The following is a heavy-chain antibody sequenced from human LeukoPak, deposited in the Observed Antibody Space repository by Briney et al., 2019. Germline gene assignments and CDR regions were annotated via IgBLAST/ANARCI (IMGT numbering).Heavy chain of an antibody. CDR1: GFSFMGFA. V-gene: IGHV3-23*01. J-gene: IGHJ4*02. D-gene: IGHD3-10*01. Sequence: GGSLRPSCAASGFSFMGFAMNWVRQAPGEGLQWVSTVSGSGGSAFYADSVRGRFIISRDNHNNVVYLQMDSLRVEDTAVYYCAKGSKGYGSGSHDYWGRGTQVTVSS. CDR3: AKGSKGYGSGSHDY. CDR2: VSGSGGSA.